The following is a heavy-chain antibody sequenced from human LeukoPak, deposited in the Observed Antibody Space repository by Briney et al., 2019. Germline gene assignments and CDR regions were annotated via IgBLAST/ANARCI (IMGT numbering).Heavy chain of an antibody. V-gene: IGHV3-23*01. J-gene: IGHJ6*02. CDR1: GFTFSNAW. Sequence: GGSLRLSCAASGFTFSNAWMSWVRQAPGKGLEWVSSMSGSGGSTYYADSVKGRFTISRDDSKNTLYLQMNSLRAEDMAVYYCARVRYGELDVWGQGTTVTVSS. D-gene: IGHD4-17*01. CDR2: MSGSGGST. CDR3: ARVRYGELDV.